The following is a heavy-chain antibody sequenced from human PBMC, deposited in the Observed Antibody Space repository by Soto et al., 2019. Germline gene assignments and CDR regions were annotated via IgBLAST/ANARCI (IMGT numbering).Heavy chain of an antibody. J-gene: IGHJ5*02. CDR3: ARQTIRFLEWTQRSEFDP. V-gene: IGHV4-30-4*01. CDR2: IYYSGST. D-gene: IGHD3-3*01. Sequence: QVQLQESGPGLVKPSQTLSLTCTVSGGSISSGDYYSSWIRQPPGKGLEWIGYIYYSGSTYYNPSLKSRVTISVDTSKNQFSLKLSSVTAADTAVYYCARQTIRFLEWTQRSEFDPWGQGTLVTVSS. CDR1: GGSISSGDYY.